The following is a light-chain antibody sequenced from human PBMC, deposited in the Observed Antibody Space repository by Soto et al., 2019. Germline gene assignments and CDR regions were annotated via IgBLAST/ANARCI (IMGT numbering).Light chain of an antibody. J-gene: IGLJ1*01. V-gene: IGLV2-8*01. CDR3: RSYAGSNNFV. CDR1: SSDVGGYNY. CDR2: EVS. Sequence: QSLLTQPPSASGSPGQSYTISCTGTSSDVGGYNYVSWYQQHPGKAPKLMIYEVSKRPSGVPDRFSGSTSGNTASLTVSGLQAEDEADYYCRSYAGSNNFVFGTGTKVTVL.